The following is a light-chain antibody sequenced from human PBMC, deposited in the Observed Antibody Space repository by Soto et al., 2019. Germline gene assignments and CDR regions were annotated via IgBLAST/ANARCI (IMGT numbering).Light chain of an antibody. CDR2: EGG. CDR1: SSDVGVYNF. CDR3: CPYAGFSSLA. V-gene: IGLV2-23*01. Sequence: QSVLAQPASVSGSAGQSITISCTGTSSDVGVYNFVSWYRQSPGEVPKLIIYEGGKRPSGVSSRFSGSKSGNTASLTISGLQAEDEADYYCCPYAGFSSLAFGTGTKVTVX. J-gene: IGLJ1*01.